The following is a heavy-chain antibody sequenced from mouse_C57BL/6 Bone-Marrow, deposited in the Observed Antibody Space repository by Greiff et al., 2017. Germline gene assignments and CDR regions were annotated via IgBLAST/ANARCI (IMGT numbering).Heavy chain of an antibody. V-gene: IGHV1-55*01. CDR3: ASSTMVTTKGYYFDY. Sequence: VQLQQPGAELVKPGASVTMSCKASGYTFTSYWITWVKQRPGQGLEWIGDIYPGSGSTNYNEKFKSKATLTVDTSSSTAYMQLSSLTSEDSAVYYCASSTMVTTKGYYFDYWGQGTTLTVSS. CDR1: GYTFTSYW. J-gene: IGHJ2*01. D-gene: IGHD2-2*01. CDR2: IYPGSGST.